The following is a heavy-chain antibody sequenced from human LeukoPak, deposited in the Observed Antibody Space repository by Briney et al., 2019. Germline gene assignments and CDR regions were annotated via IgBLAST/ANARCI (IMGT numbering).Heavy chain of an antibody. J-gene: IGHJ4*02. CDR1: GFTFSSYG. Sequence: PGRSLRLSCAASGFTFSSYGMHWVRQAPGKGLEWVAVISYDGSNKYYADSVKGRFTISRDNSKNTLYLQMNSLRAEDTAVYYCAREYQRWLQYRGPGTLVTVSS. CDR2: ISYDGSNK. V-gene: IGHV3-30*03. D-gene: IGHD5-24*01. CDR3: AREYQRWLQY.